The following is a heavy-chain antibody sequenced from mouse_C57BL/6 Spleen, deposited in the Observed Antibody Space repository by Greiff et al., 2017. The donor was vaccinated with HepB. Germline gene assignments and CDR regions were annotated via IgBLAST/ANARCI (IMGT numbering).Heavy chain of an antibody. CDR1: GFTFSSYA. Sequence: DVKLVESGGGLVKPGGSLKLSCAASGFTFSSYAMSWVRQTPEKRLEWVATISDGGSYTYYPDNVKGRFTISRDNAKNNLYLQMSHLKSEDTAMYYCARERGGDYFDYWGQGTTLTVSS. V-gene: IGHV5-4*01. J-gene: IGHJ2*01. CDR3: ARERGGDYFDY. CDR2: ISDGGSYT.